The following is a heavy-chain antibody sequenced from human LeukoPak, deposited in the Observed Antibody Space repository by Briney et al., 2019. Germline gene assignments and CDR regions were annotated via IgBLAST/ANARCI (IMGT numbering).Heavy chain of an antibody. CDR1: GGSFSGYY. Sequence: SETLSLTCAVYGGSFSGYYWSWIRQPPGKGLEWIGEINHSGSTNYNPSLKSRVTISVDTSKNQFSLKLSSVTAADTAVYYCARGSGDRDYWGQGTLVTVSS. D-gene: IGHD2-21*02. V-gene: IGHV4-34*01. CDR3: ARGSGDRDY. J-gene: IGHJ4*02. CDR2: INHSGST.